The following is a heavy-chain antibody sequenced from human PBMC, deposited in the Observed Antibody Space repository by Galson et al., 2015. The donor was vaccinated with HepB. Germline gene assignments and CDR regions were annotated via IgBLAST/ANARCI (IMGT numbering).Heavy chain of an antibody. CDR3: ARDREQLWLRMVRYFDY. V-gene: IGHV4-39*07. D-gene: IGHD5-18*01. CDR1: GGSISSSSYY. Sequence: LTCTVSGGSISSSSYYWGWIRQPPGKGLEWIGSIYYSGSTYYNPSLKSRVTISVDTSKNQFSLKLSSVTAADTAVYYCARDREQLWLRMVRYFDYWGQGTLVTVSS. J-gene: IGHJ4*02. CDR2: IYYSGST.